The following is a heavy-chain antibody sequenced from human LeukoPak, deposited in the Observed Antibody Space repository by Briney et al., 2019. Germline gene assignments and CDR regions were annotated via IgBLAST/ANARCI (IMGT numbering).Heavy chain of an antibody. CDR3: VRWYSINGMDV. J-gene: IGHJ6*02. D-gene: IGHD4-11*01. Sequence: SQTLSLTCAISGDSVSSNSAAWNWIRQSPSIGLEWLVRTYYRSKLYTEYAISVKIRITINPDTSKNQFSLQLNSVTPEDTAVYYCVRWYSINGMDVWGQGTTVTVSS. CDR2: TYYRSKLYT. V-gene: IGHV6-1*01. CDR1: GDSVSSNSAA.